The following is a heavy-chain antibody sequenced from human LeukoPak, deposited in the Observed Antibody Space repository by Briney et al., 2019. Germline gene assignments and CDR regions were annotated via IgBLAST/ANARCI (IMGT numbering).Heavy chain of an antibody. CDR2: IYHSGTT. CDR3: ARVGSMTFYYLDY. V-gene: IGHV4-59*11. Sequence: SETLSLTCTVSGGYMSSHFWSWIRQPPGKGLEWIGYIYHSGTTNYNSSLKSRVTISLDTSNNQFSLKVTSVTAADTAVYYCARVGSMTFYYLDYWGQGTLVTVSS. D-gene: IGHD3-16*01. CDR1: GGYMSSHF. J-gene: IGHJ4*02.